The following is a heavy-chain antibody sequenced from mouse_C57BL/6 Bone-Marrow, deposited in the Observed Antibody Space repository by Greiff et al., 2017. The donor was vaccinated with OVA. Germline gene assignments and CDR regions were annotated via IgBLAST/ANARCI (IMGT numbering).Heavy chain of an antibody. Sequence: QVQLKQPGAELVRPGSSVKLSCKASGYTFTSYWMHWVKQRPIQGLEWIGNIDPSDSETNYNQKFKDKATLTVDKSSSTAYMQLSSLTSEDSAVYYCARGGGYYFDYWGQGTTLTVSS. CDR2: IDPSDSET. V-gene: IGHV1-52*01. CDR3: ARGGGYYFDY. CDR1: GYTFTSYW. J-gene: IGHJ2*01.